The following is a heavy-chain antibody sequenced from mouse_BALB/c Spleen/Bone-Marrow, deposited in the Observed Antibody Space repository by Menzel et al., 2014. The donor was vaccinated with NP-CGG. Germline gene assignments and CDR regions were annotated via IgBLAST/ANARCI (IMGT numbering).Heavy chain of an antibody. CDR2: IDPYSGGT. CDR1: GYSFTGYN. V-gene: IGHV1-39*01. J-gene: IGHJ2*01. Sequence: EVQLQQSGPELEKTGASVKISCKASGYSFTGYNMNWVKQSNGKSLEWIGNIDPYSGGTSYNQKFKGKATLTVDKSSSTAYMQLKSLTSDDSAVYYCARSWVNYFDYWGQGTTLTVSS. D-gene: IGHD2-1*01. CDR3: ARSWVNYFDY.